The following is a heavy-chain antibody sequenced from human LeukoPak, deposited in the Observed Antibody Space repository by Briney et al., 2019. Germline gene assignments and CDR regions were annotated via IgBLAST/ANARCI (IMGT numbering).Heavy chain of an antibody. CDR2: IRSKTEGETK. Sequence: GGSLRLSCAVSRITFRNAWMSWVRQAPGKGREWVARIRSKTEGETKEYAASVKGRFTISRDDSRSRHYLQMNSLKTEDTGVYYCATGVVTGTSRWGQGTLVTVSS. CDR1: RITFRNAW. D-gene: IGHD1-1*01. J-gene: IGHJ4*02. V-gene: IGHV3-15*01. CDR3: ATGVVTGTSR.